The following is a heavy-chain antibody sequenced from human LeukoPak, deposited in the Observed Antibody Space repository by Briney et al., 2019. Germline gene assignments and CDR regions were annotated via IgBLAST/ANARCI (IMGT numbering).Heavy chain of an antibody. J-gene: IGHJ4*02. Sequence: SETLSLTCTVSGGSISSYYWSWIRQPAGKGLEWIGRIYTSGSTNYNPSLKSRVTMSVDTSKNQFSLKLSSVTAADTAVYYCARDGPSYDILTGYSDYHFDHWGQGTLATVSS. CDR1: GGSISSYY. CDR3: ARDGPSYDILTGYSDYHFDH. D-gene: IGHD3-9*01. V-gene: IGHV4-4*07. CDR2: IYTSGST.